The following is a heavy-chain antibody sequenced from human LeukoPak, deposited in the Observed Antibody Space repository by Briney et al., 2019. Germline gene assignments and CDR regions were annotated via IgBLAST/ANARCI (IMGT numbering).Heavy chain of an antibody. CDR1: GGSMSPYH. CDR3: AKAVSGRFDY. V-gene: IGHV4-59*12. J-gene: IGHJ4*02. Sequence: PSETLSLTCTVSGGSMSPYHWGWIRQPPGKGLEWTGYIYYSGSTNYNPSLKSRVTISVDTSKNQFSLKLSSVTAADTAIYYCAKAVSGRFDYWGQGTLVTVSS. D-gene: IGHD6-19*01. CDR2: IYYSGST.